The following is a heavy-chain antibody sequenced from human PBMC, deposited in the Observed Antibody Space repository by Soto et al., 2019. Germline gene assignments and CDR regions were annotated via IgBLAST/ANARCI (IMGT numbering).Heavy chain of an antibody. CDR1: GDSISTSSYY. Sequence: SETLSLTFGVSGDSISTSSYYWGWIRQPPGKGLEWIASIYYSGATYYNPSLQSRVTISVDTSNNRFSLTLSSLTAADTAVYFCARLAYSGYLQTWAQGSLVTVYS. D-gene: IGHD1-26*01. CDR3: ARLAYSGYLQT. CDR2: IYYSGAT. J-gene: IGHJ1*01. V-gene: IGHV4-39*02.